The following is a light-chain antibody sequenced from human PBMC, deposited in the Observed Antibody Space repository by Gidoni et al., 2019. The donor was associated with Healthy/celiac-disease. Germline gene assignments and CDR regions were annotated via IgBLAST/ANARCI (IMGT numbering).Light chain of an antibody. CDR3: QQSNSTLART. V-gene: IGKV1-39*01. Sequence: DIQMTQSPSSLSASVGDRVTITCRASQSISSYLNWYQQKPGKAPKLLIYAASSLQSGVPSRFSGSGSGTDFTLTISSLQPEDFATYYCQQSNSTLARTFGGGTKVEI. CDR2: AAS. J-gene: IGKJ4*01. CDR1: QSISSY.